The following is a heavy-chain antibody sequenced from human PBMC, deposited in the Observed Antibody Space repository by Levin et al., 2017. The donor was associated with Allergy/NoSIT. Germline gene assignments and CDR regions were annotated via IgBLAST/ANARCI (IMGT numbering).Heavy chain of an antibody. CDR3: TRSIATHGGGFEF. V-gene: IGHV4-59*01. Sequence: SQTLSLTCTVSGGSITSYYWSWIRQPPGKGLEWIGYISYSGNTNYSPSLKSRVTMSVDTSRIQFSLNLTSVTAADTAMYYCTRSIATHGGGFEFWGRGALVTVSS. CDR1: GGSITSYY. D-gene: IGHD6-6*01. J-gene: IGHJ2*01. CDR2: ISYSGNT.